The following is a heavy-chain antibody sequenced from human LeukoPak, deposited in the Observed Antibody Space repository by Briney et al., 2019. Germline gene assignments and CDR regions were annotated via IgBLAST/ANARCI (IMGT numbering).Heavy chain of an antibody. V-gene: IGHV4-38-2*02. CDR3: ARDSYSYGYGGFDY. J-gene: IGHJ4*02. D-gene: IGHD5-18*01. CDR1: GYSISSGYY. Sequence: ASETLSLTCAVSGYSISSGYYWGWIRQPPGKGLEWIGSLYHSGNTYYNPSLKSRVIISVDTSKNQFSLELNSVTAADTAVYYCARDSYSYGYGGFDYRGQGILVTVSS. CDR2: LYHSGNT.